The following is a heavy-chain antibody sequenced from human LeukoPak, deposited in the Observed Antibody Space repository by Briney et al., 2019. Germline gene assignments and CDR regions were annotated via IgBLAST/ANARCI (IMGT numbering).Heavy chain of an antibody. D-gene: IGHD5-12*01. V-gene: IGHV1-2*02. J-gene: IGHJ3*02. CDR2: INPNSGGT. CDR3: ARDSGYDEKAFDI. CDR1: GYTFTGYY. Sequence: ASVKVSCKASGYTFTGYYMHWVRQAPGQGLEWMGWINPNSGGTNYAQKFQGRVTMTRDTSISTAYMELSRLRSDDTAVYHCARDSGYDEKAFDIWGQGTMVTASS.